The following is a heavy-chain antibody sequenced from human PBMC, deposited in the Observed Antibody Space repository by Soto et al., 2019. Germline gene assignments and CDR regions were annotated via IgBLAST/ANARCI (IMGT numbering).Heavy chain of an antibody. V-gene: IGHV4-34*01. J-gene: IGHJ4*02. CDR3: ARGRNRFSSSCYVD. Sequence: SESMSLTSAVCGGSFYVYYWTWIRKPPGKGLEWIGEINDSGGTDYNPSLKSRVTISLDTSKNQLSLKLSSVTAADTAVYYCARGRNRFSSSCYVDWGQGTLVTVSS. CDR2: INDSGGT. D-gene: IGHD6-13*01. CDR1: GGSFYVYY.